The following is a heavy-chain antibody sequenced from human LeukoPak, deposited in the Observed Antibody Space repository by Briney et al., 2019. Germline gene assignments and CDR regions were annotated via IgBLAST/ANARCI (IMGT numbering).Heavy chain of an antibody. CDR1: GFTFTNYW. D-gene: IGHD3/OR15-3a*01. J-gene: IGHJ4*02. Sequence: GGSLRLSCAASGFTFTNYWMSWVRQPPGKGLEWVANIGQDGNVKNYVDSVKGRFTISRDNTKNSLYLQMNSLRAEDTAVFYCARDQYDTWSRRGNFDSWGQGTLVIVSS. CDR3: ARDQYDTWSRRGNFDS. V-gene: IGHV3-7*03. CDR2: IGQDGNVK.